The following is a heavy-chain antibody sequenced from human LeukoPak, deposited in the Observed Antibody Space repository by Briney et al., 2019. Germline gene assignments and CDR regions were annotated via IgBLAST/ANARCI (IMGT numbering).Heavy chain of an antibody. CDR3: ARGLMVRGVVMNC. V-gene: IGHV1-8*01. J-gene: IGHJ4*02. D-gene: IGHD3-10*01. CDR1: GYTFTSND. CDR2: MNPNSGNT. Sequence: ASVKVSCKASGYTFTSNDINWVRQATGQGLEWMGWMNPNSGNTGYAQKFQGRVTMTRNTSISTAYMELSSLRSEDTAAYYCARGLMVRGVVMNCWGQGTLVTVSS.